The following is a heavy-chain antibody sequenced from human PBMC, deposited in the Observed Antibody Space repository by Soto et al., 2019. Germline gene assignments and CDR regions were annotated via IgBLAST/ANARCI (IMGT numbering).Heavy chain of an antibody. D-gene: IGHD1-26*01. CDR3: ARDGWELLSDGAFDI. Sequence: SETLSLTCTVSGGSISSYYWSWVRQPAGKGLEWIGRIYTSGSTNYNPSLKSRVTMSVDTSKNQFSLKLSSVTAADTAVYYCARDGWELLSDGAFDIWGQGTMVTVSS. CDR2: IYTSGST. V-gene: IGHV4-4*07. J-gene: IGHJ3*02. CDR1: GGSISSYY.